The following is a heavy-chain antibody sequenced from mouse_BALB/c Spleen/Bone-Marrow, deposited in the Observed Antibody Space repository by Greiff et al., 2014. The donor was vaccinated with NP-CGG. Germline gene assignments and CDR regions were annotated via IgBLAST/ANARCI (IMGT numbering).Heavy chain of an antibody. D-gene: IGHD2-4*01. Sequence: VQLKQSGPELVKPGASVKISCKAPGYSFTGYTMKWVKQSHGKNLEWIGLINPYSGGSSYNQKFKGKATLTVDKSSSTAYMELLSLTAEDSAVYYCARDDYDGGFAYWGQGTLVTVSA. CDR3: ARDDYDGGFAY. V-gene: IGHV1-18*01. CDR2: INPYSGGS. J-gene: IGHJ3*01. CDR1: GYSFTGYT.